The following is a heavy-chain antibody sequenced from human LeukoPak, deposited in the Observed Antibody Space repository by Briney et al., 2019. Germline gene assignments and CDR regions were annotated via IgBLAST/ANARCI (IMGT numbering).Heavy chain of an antibody. CDR3: ARGRPYGDYNFDY. D-gene: IGHD4-17*01. V-gene: IGHV1-2*02. Sequence: ASVKVSCKASGHTFTGYYMHWVRQAPGQGLEWMGWINPNSGGTNYAQKFQGRVTMTRDTSISTAYKELSRLRSDDTAVYYCARGRPYGDYNFDYWGQGTLVTVSS. CDR1: GHTFTGYY. J-gene: IGHJ4*02. CDR2: INPNSGGT.